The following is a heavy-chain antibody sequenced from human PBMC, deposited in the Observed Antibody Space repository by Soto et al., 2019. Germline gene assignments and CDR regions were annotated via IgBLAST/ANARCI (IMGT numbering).Heavy chain of an antibody. Sequence: KGSFKGSSCPSLMSVSRLAGSVPRKGLEWMGGIIPIFGTANYAQKFQGRVTITADESTSTAYMELSSLRSEDTAVYYCARQLPPSNGRFGNRGQGTL. V-gene: IGHV1-69*01. CDR1: SCPSLMSV. J-gene: IGHJ4*01. CDR2: IIPIFGTA. D-gene: IGHD1-1*01. CDR3: ARQLPPSNGRFGN.